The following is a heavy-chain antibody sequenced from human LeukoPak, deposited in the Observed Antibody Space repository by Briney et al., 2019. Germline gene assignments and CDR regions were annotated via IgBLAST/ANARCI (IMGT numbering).Heavy chain of an antibody. V-gene: IGHV4-39*07. Sequence: PSETLSLTCTVSGGSISSSSYYWGWIRQPPGKGLEWIGSIYYSGSTYYNPSLKSRVTISVDTSKNQFSLKLSSVTAADTAVYYCARGSGITIFGVVTGTFDYWGQGTLVTVSS. CDR1: GGSISSSSYY. CDR3: ARGSGITIFGVVTGTFDY. J-gene: IGHJ4*02. D-gene: IGHD3-3*01. CDR2: IYYSGST.